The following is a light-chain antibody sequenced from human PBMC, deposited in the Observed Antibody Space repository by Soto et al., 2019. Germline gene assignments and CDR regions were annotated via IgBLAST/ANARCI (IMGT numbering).Light chain of an antibody. CDR2: GNN. V-gene: IGLV1-40*01. CDR1: SSSVGAGYD. CDR3: SSYAGSNNFV. Sequence: QSVLTQPPSVSGAPGQRVTISCTGSSSSVGAGYDVHWYQQLPGTAPKLLIYGNNNRPSGVPDRFSGSKSGTSASLAITGLQAEDEADYYCSSYAGSNNFVFGTGTKLTVL. J-gene: IGLJ1*01.